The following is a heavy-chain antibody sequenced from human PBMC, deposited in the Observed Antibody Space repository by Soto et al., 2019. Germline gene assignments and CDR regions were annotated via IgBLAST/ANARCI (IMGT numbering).Heavy chain of an antibody. CDR1: GDSLSGGDYY. D-gene: IGHD6-19*01. CDR3: ARAYRINGWSDYFFDY. V-gene: IGHV4-30-4*08. J-gene: IGHJ4*02. CDR2: IYYTGFT. Sequence: PSETLSLTCTVPGDSLSGGDYYWSWIRQPPGKGLEWIGDIYYTGFTFYNPSLKSRLTISLDSSKNQFSLRLNSVTAADTAVYFCARAYRINGWSDYFFDYWGQGTLVTVSS.